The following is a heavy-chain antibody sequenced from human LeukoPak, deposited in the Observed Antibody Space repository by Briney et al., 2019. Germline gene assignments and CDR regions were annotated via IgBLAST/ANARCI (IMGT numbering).Heavy chain of an antibody. Sequence: GGSLRLSCAASGFTFSSYWMHWVRQAPGKGLEWVSRLDSHGGSTSYADSVKGRFTISRCNAKNTLYLQLNSPRGEHTSVYYCAMRQVTTSDYLDYWGQGTLVTVSS. CDR2: LDSHGGST. V-gene: IGHV3-74*01. CDR1: GFTFSSYW. D-gene: IGHD4-17*01. J-gene: IGHJ4*02. CDR3: AMRQVTTSDYLDY.